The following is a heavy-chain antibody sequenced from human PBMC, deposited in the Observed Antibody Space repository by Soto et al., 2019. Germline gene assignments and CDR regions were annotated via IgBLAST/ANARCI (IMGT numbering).Heavy chain of an antibody. CDR2: IIPIFGTA. V-gene: IGHV1-69*01. Sequence: QVQLVQSGAEVKKPGSSVKVSCKASGGTFSSYAISWVRQAPGQGLEWMGGIIPIFGTANYAQKFQGRVTITADETTSTAYMELSSLRSEDTAVYYCAKIGPGHYYDSSGYYYEGGVYFDYWGQGTLVTVSS. CDR3: AKIGPGHYYDSSGYYYEGGVYFDY. J-gene: IGHJ4*02. D-gene: IGHD3-22*01. CDR1: GGTFSSYA.